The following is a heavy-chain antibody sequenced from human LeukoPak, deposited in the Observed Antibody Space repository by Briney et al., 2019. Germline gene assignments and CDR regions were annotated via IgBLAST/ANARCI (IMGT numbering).Heavy chain of an antibody. J-gene: IGHJ4*02. Sequence: GGSLRLSCAASGFSFSTYAMSWVRQAPGKGLEWVSTISGSGDNTYYADSLKGRFTISRDNSKNTLYLQMNSLRAEDTAVYYCARVSTRARKFDYWGQGTLVTVSS. V-gene: IGHV3-23*01. D-gene: IGHD3-16*02. CDR2: ISGSGDNT. CDR1: GFSFSTYA. CDR3: ARVSTRARKFDY.